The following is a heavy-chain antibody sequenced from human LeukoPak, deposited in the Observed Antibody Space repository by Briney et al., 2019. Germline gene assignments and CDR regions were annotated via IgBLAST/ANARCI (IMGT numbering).Heavy chain of an antibody. J-gene: IGHJ3*02. V-gene: IGHV4-39*07. CDR1: GGPISSSRYY. CDR2: IYYSGST. D-gene: IGHD2-2*01. Sequence: PSETLSLTCTVSGGPISSSRYYWGWIRQPPGKGLEWIGSIYYSGSTYYNPSLKSRVTISVDTSKNQFSLKLSSVTAADTAVYFCARSGPAAGRPDAFDIWGQGTKVTVSS. CDR3: ARSGPAAGRPDAFDI.